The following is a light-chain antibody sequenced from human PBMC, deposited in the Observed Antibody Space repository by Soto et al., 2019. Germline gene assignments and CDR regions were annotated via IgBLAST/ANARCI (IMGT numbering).Light chain of an antibody. J-gene: IGKJ1*01. V-gene: IGKV3-20*01. CDR2: GAS. CDR1: QSVSSSY. CDR3: QQYGSSTGT. Sequence: EIVLTQSPGTLSLSPGERATLSCRASQSVSSSYLAWYQQKPGQAPRLLIYGASSRATGTPDRFSGSGSGIDFTLSISRLEPEDFAVYYCQQYGSSTGTVGQGTKVEIK.